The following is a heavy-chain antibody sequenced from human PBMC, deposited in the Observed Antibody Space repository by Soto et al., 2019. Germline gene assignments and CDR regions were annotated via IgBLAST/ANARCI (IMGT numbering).Heavy chain of an antibody. CDR2: ISGSGGST. Sequence: PGGSLRLCCAASGFTFSSYGMHWVRQAPGKGLEWVSAISGSGGSTYYADSVKGRFTISRDNSKNTLYLQMNSLRAEDTAVYYCAKDLFTGIVVVPAAMPGYWGQGTLVTVSS. CDR3: AKDLFTGIVVVPAAMPGY. CDR1: GFTFSSYG. J-gene: IGHJ4*02. D-gene: IGHD2-2*01. V-gene: IGHV3-23*01.